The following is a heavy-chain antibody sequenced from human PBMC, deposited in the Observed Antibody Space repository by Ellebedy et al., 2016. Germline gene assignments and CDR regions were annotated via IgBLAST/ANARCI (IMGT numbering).Heavy chain of an antibody. CDR2: ISSNGGST. J-gene: IGHJ4*02. CDR1: GFTFSSYA. V-gene: IGHV3-64*04. D-gene: IGHD3-9*01. CDR3: ARGPVYYDILTGYSDY. Sequence: GGSLRLXXSASGFTFSSYAMHWVRQAPGKGLEYVSAISSNGGSTYYADSVKGRFTISRDNSKNTLYLQMNSLRAEDTAVYYCARGPVYYDILTGYSDYWGQGTLVTVSS.